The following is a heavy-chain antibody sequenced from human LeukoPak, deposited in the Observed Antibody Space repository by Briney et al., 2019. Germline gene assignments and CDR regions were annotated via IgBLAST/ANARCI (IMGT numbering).Heavy chain of an antibody. D-gene: IGHD3-22*01. CDR3: VIAGPDMRYYDSSGYSKPDY. CDR2: ISAYNGNT. J-gene: IGHJ4*02. Sequence: GASVKVSCKASGYTFTSYGISWVRQAPGQGLEWMGWISAYNGNTNYAQKLQGRVTMTTDTYTRTAYMELRSLRSDHTAVYYCVIAGPDMRYYDSSGYSKPDYWGQGTLFTVSS. V-gene: IGHV1-18*01. CDR1: GYTFTSYG.